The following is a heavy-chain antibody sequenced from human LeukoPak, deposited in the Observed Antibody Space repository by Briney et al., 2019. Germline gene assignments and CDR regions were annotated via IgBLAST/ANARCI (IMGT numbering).Heavy chain of an antibody. CDR1: GYTFTAYY. J-gene: IGHJ6*04. Sequence: GASVKVSCKAAGYTFTAYYIHWVRQAPGQGLERMGWINPNSGGTDYAQNFQGRVTLTRDTSITTAYMELSRLRSDDTAVYYCAKARGLYCSSISCYDCDVWGKGTTVTVSS. D-gene: IGHD2-2*01. V-gene: IGHV1-2*02. CDR2: INPNSGGT. CDR3: AKARGLYCSSISCYDCDV.